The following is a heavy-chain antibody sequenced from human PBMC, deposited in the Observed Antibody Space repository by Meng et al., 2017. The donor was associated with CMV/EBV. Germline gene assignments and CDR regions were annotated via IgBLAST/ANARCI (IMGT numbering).Heavy chain of an antibody. CDR2: IYTSGST. J-gene: IGHJ4*02. Sequence: QVQLKCSGPWLVKPSETLSLTVTVSGVSISSSYWSWIRQPAGKGLEWIGRIYTSGSTNYNPSLKSRVTMSVDTSKNQFSLKLSSVTAADTAVYYCARHGDTAMVVGIDYWGQGTLVTVSS. CDR1: GVSISSSY. V-gene: IGHV4-4*07. D-gene: IGHD5-18*01. CDR3: ARHGDTAMVVGIDY.